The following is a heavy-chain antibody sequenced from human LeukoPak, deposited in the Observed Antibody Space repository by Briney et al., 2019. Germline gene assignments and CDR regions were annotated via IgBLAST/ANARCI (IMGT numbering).Heavy chain of an antibody. CDR1: GFTFSWST. D-gene: IGHD1-26*01. Sequence: GGSLRLSCVVSGFTFSWSTMTWVRQAPGKGPEWVAKMKEDGTEIHYVDSVKGRFTISGDNAKNSLYLEMNSLRVEDTAVYYCATGGAPGGRFENWGQGMLVTVSS. J-gene: IGHJ4*02. V-gene: IGHV3-7*01. CDR3: ATGGAPGGRFEN. CDR2: MKEDGTEI.